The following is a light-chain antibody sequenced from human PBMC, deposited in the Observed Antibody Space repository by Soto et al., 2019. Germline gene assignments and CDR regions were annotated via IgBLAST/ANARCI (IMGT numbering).Light chain of an antibody. CDR1: SSDVGSYNL. J-gene: IGLJ1*01. Sequence: QSVLTQPASVSGSPGQSITISCTGTSSDVGSYNLVSWYQQHPGKAPKLMIYEGSKRPSGVSNRFSGSKSGNTASLTISGLQAEDEADYCCCSYAGSSTSRGLGTGTKVTVL. CDR3: CSYAGSSTSRG. V-gene: IGLV2-23*01. CDR2: EGS.